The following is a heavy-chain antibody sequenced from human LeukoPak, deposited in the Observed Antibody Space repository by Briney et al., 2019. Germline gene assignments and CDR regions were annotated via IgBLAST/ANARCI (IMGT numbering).Heavy chain of an antibody. CDR3: AKDQQVGAAAYYFDS. V-gene: IGHV3-30*18. Sequence: GGSLRLSCAASGFTFSRYGLHWVRQAPGKGLEWVAVIANDGKDKKYADSVKGRPTISRDNSKSTLYLQMNSLRAEDTAVYYCAKDQQVGAAAYYFDSWGQGTLVTVSS. J-gene: IGHJ4*02. CDR1: GFTFSRYG. D-gene: IGHD6-13*01. CDR2: IANDGKDK.